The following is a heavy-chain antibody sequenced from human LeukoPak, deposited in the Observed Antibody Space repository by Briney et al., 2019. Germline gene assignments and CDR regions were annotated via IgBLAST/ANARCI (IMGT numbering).Heavy chain of an antibody. Sequence: GGSLRLSCAASGFTFSSYAMSWVRQAPGKGLEWVSAISGSGGSTYYADSVKGRFTISRDNAKNSLYLQMNSLRAEDTAVYYCARGRTTVTTGDFDYWGQGTLVTVSS. D-gene: IGHD4-17*01. J-gene: IGHJ4*02. CDR3: ARGRTTVTTGDFDY. CDR1: GFTFSSYA. CDR2: ISGSGGST. V-gene: IGHV3-23*01.